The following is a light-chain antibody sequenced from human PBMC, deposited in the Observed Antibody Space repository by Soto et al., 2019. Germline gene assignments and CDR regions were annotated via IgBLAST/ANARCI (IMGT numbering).Light chain of an antibody. Sequence: IQLTQSPSSLSASLGDRVTITCRASQGISSYLAWYQQKPGKAPKLLIYAASTLQSGVPSRFSGSGSGTDFTLTISSLQPEDFATYYCQQLNSYLPITFGQGTRLEIK. J-gene: IGKJ5*01. CDR3: QQLNSYLPIT. V-gene: IGKV1-9*01. CDR1: QGISSY. CDR2: AAS.